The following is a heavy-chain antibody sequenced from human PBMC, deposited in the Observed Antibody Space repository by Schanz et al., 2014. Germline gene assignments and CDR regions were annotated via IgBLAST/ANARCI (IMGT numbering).Heavy chain of an antibody. D-gene: IGHD5-12*01. V-gene: IGHV1-18*01. CDR2: ITAYNGDT. J-gene: IGHJ3*02. CDR3: ARGGSPEDVFDI. Sequence: QVQLVQSGAEAKKPGASVRVSCKVSGYAFTTYGISWVRQAPGQGPEFMGWITAYNGDTNYALKLQGRVTMTTDTSTGTAYMELRSLRSDDTAVYCCARGGSPEDVFDIWGQGTMLTVSS. CDR1: GYAFTTYG.